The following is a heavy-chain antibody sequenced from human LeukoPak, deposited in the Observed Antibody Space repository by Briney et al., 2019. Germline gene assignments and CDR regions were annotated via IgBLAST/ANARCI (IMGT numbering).Heavy chain of an antibody. CDR2: FDPEDGET. CDR3: ARDKTDSSTYSWFDP. V-gene: IGHV1-24*01. D-gene: IGHD6-13*01. CDR1: GYTLTDLS. Sequence: ASVKVSCKVSGYTLTDLSMHWVRQAPGKGLEWMGGFDPEDGETIYAQKFQGRVTMTRDMSTSTDYMELSSLRSEDTAIYYCARDKTDSSTYSWFDPWGQGTLVTVSS. J-gene: IGHJ5*02.